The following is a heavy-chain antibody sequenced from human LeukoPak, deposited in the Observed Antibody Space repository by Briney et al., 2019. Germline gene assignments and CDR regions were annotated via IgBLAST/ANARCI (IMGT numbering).Heavy chain of an antibody. J-gene: IGHJ5*02. Sequence: EASVKVSCKASGYTFTDYYINWVRQAPGQGLEWIGWINPNSGDTNYAQKFQDRVTMTRDTSISTAYIELNLPRSDDTAVFYCARGDYYGSPKVVAAWGQGTLVTVSS. CDR1: GYTFTDYY. CDR2: INPNSGDT. CDR3: ARGDYYGSPKVVAA. D-gene: IGHD3-10*01. V-gene: IGHV1-2*02.